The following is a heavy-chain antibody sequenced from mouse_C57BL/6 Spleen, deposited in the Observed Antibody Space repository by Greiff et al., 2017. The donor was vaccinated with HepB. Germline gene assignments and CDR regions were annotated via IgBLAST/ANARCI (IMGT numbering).Heavy chain of an antibody. CDR3: ARHGLGNWYFDV. CDR1: GFSLTSYG. V-gene: IGHV2-6-1*01. J-gene: IGHJ1*03. D-gene: IGHD2-4*01. CDR2: IWSDGST. Sequence: QVQLKESGPGLVAPSQSLSITCPVSGFSLTSYGVHWVRQPPGKGLEWLVVIWSDGSTTYNSALKSRLSISKDNSKSQVFLKMNSLQTDDTAMYYCARHGLGNWYFDVWGTGTTVTVSS.